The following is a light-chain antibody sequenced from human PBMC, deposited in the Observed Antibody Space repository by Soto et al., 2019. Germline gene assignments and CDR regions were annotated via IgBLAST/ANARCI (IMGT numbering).Light chain of an antibody. J-gene: IGKJ1*01. CDR3: QQYGRTRT. CDR1: QRVSSSD. Sequence: EIVLTQSPGTLSLSPGERVTLSCRARQRVSSSDLAWYQQKPGQAPRLLVYGASSRATGIPDRFSGSGSGTDFTLTISRMEPEDFAVYYCQQYGRTRTFGQGTKVEIK. V-gene: IGKV3-20*01. CDR2: GAS.